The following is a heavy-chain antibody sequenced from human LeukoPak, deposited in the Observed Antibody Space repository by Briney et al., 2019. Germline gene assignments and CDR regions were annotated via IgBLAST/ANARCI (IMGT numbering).Heavy chain of an antibody. V-gene: IGHV1-69*04. CDR3: ASDPKVVAVPDGRNDRNDP. CDR1: GDTFGNYA. J-gene: IGHJ5*02. D-gene: IGHD1-1*01. CDR2: IIPIFPVT. Sequence: SVKVSRKASGDTFGNYAINWVRQAPGQGLEWMGRIIPIFPVTNYAQKFQGRVTITADKATSTAYLELSSLRSEDTAVYYCASDPKVVAVPDGRNDRNDPWGQGTLVIVSA.